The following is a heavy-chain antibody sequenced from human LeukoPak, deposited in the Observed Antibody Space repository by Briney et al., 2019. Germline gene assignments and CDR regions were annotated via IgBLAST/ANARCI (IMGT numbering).Heavy chain of an antibody. D-gene: IGHD3-10*01. J-gene: IGHJ5*02. CDR2: IYYSGST. V-gene: IGHV4-39*07. CDR3: ARGRGWFGNNWFDP. Sequence: SETLSFTCTVSGGSISSSSYYWGWIRQPPGKGLEWIGSIYYSGSTYYNPSLKSRVTISVDTSKNQFSLKLSSVTAADTAVYYCARGRGWFGNNWFDPWGQGTLVTVSS. CDR1: GGSISSSSYY.